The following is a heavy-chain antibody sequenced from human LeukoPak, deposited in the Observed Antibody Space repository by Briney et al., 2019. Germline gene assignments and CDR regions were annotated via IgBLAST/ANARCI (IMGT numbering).Heavy chain of an antibody. CDR3: ARFTVGYGGNSVDY. V-gene: IGHV3-53*01. D-gene: IGHD4-23*01. CDR2: IYSGGST. Sequence: PGGSLRLSCAASGFTVSSNYMSWVRQAPGKGLEWVSVIYSGGSTYYADSVKGRFTISRDNSKNTLYLQMNSLRAEDTAVYYCARFTVGYGGNSVDYWGQGTLVTVSS. CDR1: GFTVSSNY. J-gene: IGHJ4*02.